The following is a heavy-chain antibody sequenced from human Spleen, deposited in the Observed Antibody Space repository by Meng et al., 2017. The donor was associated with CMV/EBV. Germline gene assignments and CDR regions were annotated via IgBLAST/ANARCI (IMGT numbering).Heavy chain of an antibody. CDR2: INSKSGDI. CDR3: ARDHCSSASCFRGYYGMDV. Sequence: LSLTCAASGFPLSSYTMNWVRQAPGKGLEWVSSINSKSGDIYYADSVKGRFTISRDNAKNSLYLQLNSLRAEDTALYYCARDHCSSASCFRGYYGMDVWGQGTTVTVSS. D-gene: IGHD2-2*01. J-gene: IGHJ6*02. V-gene: IGHV3-21*01. CDR1: GFPLSSYT.